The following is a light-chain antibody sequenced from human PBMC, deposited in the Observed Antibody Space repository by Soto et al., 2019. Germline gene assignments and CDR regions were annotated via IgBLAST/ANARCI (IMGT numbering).Light chain of an antibody. CDR1: QSVSSN. Sequence: EIVMTQSPATVSLSPGERATLSCMASQSVSSNLAWYQQKPGQAPRLLIYGASTRATGIPARFSGSGSGTEFTLTISSLQSEDFAVYYCQQYNNWPRTFGQGTKVDI. V-gene: IGKV3-15*01. CDR3: QQYNNWPRT. CDR2: GAS. J-gene: IGKJ1*01.